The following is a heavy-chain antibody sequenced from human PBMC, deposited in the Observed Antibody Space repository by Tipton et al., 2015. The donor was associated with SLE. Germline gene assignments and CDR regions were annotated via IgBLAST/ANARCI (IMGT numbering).Heavy chain of an antibody. CDR2: MNTDGTTT. Sequence: SLRLSCAASGFTFSNYWMHWVRQAPGKGLVWVSRMNTDGTTTTYADSVKGRFTISRDNAKNTLYLQMNSLRAEDTAVYYCARESGSYRGYYMDVWGKGTTVTVSS. J-gene: IGHJ6*03. CDR3: ARESGSYRGYYMDV. D-gene: IGHD1-26*01. CDR1: GFTFSNYW. V-gene: IGHV3-74*01.